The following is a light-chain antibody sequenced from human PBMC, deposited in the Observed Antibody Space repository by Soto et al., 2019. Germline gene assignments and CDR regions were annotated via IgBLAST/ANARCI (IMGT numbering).Light chain of an antibody. CDR2: DVN. CDR3: SSYAGGYGFLL. V-gene: IGLV2-11*01. Sequence: QSALTQPRSVSGSPGQSVTISCSGTSSDVGGYNYVSWYQQHPGKAPKVMIYDVNRRPSGVPDRFSGSKSGNTASLTISGLQAEDEADYYCSSYAGGYGFLLFGGGTKLTVL. CDR1: SSDVGGYNY. J-gene: IGLJ2*01.